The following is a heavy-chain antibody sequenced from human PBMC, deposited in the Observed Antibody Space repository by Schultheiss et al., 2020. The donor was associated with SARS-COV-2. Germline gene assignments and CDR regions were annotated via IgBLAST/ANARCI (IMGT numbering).Heavy chain of an antibody. CDR1: GGSFSGYY. V-gene: IGHV4-34*01. CDR3: ARTGTTKIDY. CDR2: IYYSGST. Sequence: SETLSLTCAVYGGSFSGYYWSWIRQHPGKGLEWIGYIYYSGSTYYNPSLKSRVTMSVDTSKNQFSLKLSSVTAADTAVYYCARTGTTKIDYWGQGTLVTVSS. D-gene: IGHD1-7*01. J-gene: IGHJ4*02.